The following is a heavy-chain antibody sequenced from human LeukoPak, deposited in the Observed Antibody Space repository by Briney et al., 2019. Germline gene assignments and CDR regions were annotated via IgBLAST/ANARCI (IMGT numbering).Heavy chain of an antibody. Sequence: SETLSLTCAVSGGSISTNNWWSWVRQPPGKGLEWIGEIYHSGSTNYNPSLKSPVTISVDTSKNQFSLKLSSVTAADTAVYYCARDLRGIIQPAFDIWGQGTMVTVSS. J-gene: IGHJ3*02. V-gene: IGHV4-4*02. CDR2: IYHSGST. D-gene: IGHD3-16*01. CDR1: GGSISTNNW. CDR3: ARDLRGIIQPAFDI.